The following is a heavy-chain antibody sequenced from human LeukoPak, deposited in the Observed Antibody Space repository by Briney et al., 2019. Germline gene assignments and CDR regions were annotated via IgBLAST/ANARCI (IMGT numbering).Heavy chain of an antibody. CDR1: GYIFTSYW. V-gene: IGHV5-51*01. Sequence: GESLKISCKTSGYIFTSYWIGWVRQMPGKGLEWLGIIYPSDSDTRYSPSFQGQVTISADKSISTASLQWCSMNAAITAMYRGRRCGAGFDHWGQGTLVTVSS. CDR3: RRCGAGFDH. D-gene: IGHD6-19*01. J-gene: IGHJ4*02. CDR2: IYPSDSDT.